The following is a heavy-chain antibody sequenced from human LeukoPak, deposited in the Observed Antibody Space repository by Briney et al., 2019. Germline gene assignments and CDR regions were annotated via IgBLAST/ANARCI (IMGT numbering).Heavy chain of an antibody. Sequence: ASVKVSCKASGGTFSSYAISWVRQAPGQGLEWMGWISAYNGNTNYAQKLQGRVTMTTDTSTSTAYMELRSLRSDDTAVYYCARDHKVEIGDYWGQGTLVTVSS. CDR1: GGTFSSYA. J-gene: IGHJ4*02. D-gene: IGHD5-12*01. V-gene: IGHV1-18*01. CDR3: ARDHKVEIGDY. CDR2: ISAYNGNT.